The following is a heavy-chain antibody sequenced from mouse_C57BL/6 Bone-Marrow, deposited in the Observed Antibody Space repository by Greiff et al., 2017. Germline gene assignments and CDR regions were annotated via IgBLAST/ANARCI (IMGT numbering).Heavy chain of an antibody. CDR1: GYTFTSYW. Sequence: VQLQQPGAELVRPGSSVKLSCKASGYTFTSYWMHRVKQRPIQGLEWIGNIDPSDSETHYNQKFKDKATLTVDKSSSTAYMQLSSLTSEDSAVYYCARGGLSYYFDYWGQGTTLTVSS. J-gene: IGHJ2*01. CDR2: IDPSDSET. D-gene: IGHD6-5*01. V-gene: IGHV1-52*01. CDR3: ARGGLSYYFDY.